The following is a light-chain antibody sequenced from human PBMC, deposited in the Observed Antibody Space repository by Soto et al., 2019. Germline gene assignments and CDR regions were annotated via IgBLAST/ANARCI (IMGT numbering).Light chain of an antibody. CDR3: QQYKNWPPLT. CDR1: QSVSGN. J-gene: IGKJ4*01. Sequence: EIVMTQSPATLSVSPGERATLSCRASQSVSGNLAWYQQKPGQAPRLLIYGAFTRATGIPVRFSGSGSGTEFTLTISSLQSEDFAIYYRQQYKNWPPLTFGGGTKVEIK. V-gene: IGKV3-15*01. CDR2: GAF.